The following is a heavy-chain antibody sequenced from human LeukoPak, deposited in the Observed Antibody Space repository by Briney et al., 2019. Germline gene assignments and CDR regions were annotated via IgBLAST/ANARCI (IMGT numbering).Heavy chain of an antibody. V-gene: IGHV3-9*01. D-gene: IGHD3-3*01. CDR2: SSWNSGSI. J-gene: IGHJ6*04. CDR1: GFTFDDYA. CDR3: AKAQYYDFWSGYSSLMDV. Sequence: QPGRSLRLSCAASGFTFDDYAMHWVRQAPGKGLEGVSGSSWNSGSIGYADSVKGRFTISRDNAKNSLYLQMNSLRAEDTALYYCAKAQYYDFWSGYSSLMDVWGKGTTVTVSS.